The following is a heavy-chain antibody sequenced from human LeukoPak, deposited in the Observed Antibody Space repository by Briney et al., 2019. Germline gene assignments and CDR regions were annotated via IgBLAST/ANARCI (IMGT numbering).Heavy chain of an antibody. D-gene: IGHD1-1*01. CDR1: GFTFSSYS. CDR2: ISSSSSTI. J-gene: IGHJ5*02. Sequence: PGGSLRLSCAASGFTFSSYSMNWVRQAPGKGLEWVSYISSSSSTIYYADSVKGRFTISRDNAKNSLYLQMNSLRDEDTAVYYCARDWSTTYNWDEGESWFDPWGQGTLVTVSS. V-gene: IGHV3-48*02. CDR3: ARDWSTTYNWDEGESWFDP.